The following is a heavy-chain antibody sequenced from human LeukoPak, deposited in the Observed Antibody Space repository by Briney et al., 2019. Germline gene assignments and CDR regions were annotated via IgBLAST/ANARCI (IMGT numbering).Heavy chain of an antibody. CDR2: ISGSGGST. CDR3: AKVYYDFWSGYRNYYGMDV. V-gene: IGHV3-23*01. Sequence: GGSLRLSCAASGFTFSSYAMSWVRQAPGKGLEWVSAISGSGGSTYYADSVKGRFTISRDNSKNTLYLQMNSLGAEDTAVYYCAKVYYDFWSGYRNYYGMDVWGQGTTVTVSS. J-gene: IGHJ6*02. D-gene: IGHD3-3*01. CDR1: GFTFSSYA.